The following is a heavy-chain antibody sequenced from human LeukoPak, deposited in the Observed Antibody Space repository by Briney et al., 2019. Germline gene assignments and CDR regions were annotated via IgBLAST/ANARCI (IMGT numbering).Heavy chain of an antibody. CDR1: GFTFSSFG. Sequence: HTGGSLRLSCAASGFTFSSFGMHCVRQHPGKGLKWVAVVWSDGSTKYYTDSVKGRFSISTDTSKNTLYLQVNSLRAEDTAVSYFAKRGETDRCRYDLDLWGQGTLVTVSP. J-gene: IGHJ5*02. V-gene: IGHV3-33*03. CDR2: VWSDGSTK. CDR3: AKRGETDRCRYDLDL. D-gene: IGHD3-16*02.